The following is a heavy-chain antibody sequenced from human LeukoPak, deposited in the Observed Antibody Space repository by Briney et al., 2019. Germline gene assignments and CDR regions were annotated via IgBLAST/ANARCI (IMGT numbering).Heavy chain of an antibody. V-gene: IGHV5-51*01. CDR3: ARRHHEWELLDY. Sequence: GESLKISCKGSGYSFTSSWIGWVRQMPGKGLEWVGIIYPGDSDTRYSPSLQGQVTISADKSITTAYLQWSSLKASDTAMYYCARRHHEWELLDYWGQGTLVTVSS. D-gene: IGHD1-26*01. CDR2: IYPGDSDT. J-gene: IGHJ4*02. CDR1: GYSFTSSW.